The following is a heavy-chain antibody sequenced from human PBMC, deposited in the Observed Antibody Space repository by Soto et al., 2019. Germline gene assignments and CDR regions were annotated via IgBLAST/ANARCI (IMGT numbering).Heavy chain of an antibody. CDR3: ARTAAAGKYYYGVDV. J-gene: IGHJ6*02. CDR1: GYSFTSYW. V-gene: IGHV5-51*01. D-gene: IGHD6-13*01. CDR2: IYPGDSDT. Sequence: LGESLKISCKCSGYSFTSYWIGWVRQMPGKGLEWMGIIYPGDSDTRYSPSFQGQVTISADKSISTAYLQWSSLKASDTAIYYCARTAAAGKYYYGVDVWGQGTTVTVSS.